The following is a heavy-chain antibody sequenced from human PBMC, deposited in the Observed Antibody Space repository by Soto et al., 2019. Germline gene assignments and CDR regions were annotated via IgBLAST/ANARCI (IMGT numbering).Heavy chain of an antibody. J-gene: IGHJ6*02. D-gene: IGHD5-12*01. CDR3: AKSGGSGYDDLPDYYYGMDV. CDR1: GFTFSSYG. CDR2: ISYDGSNK. Sequence: QVQLVESGGGVVQPGRSLRLSCAASGFTFSSYGMHWVRQAPGKGLEWVAVISYDGSNKYYADSVKGRFTISRDNSKNTLYLQMNSLRAEDTAVYYCAKSGGSGYDDLPDYYYGMDVWGQGTTVTVSS. V-gene: IGHV3-30*18.